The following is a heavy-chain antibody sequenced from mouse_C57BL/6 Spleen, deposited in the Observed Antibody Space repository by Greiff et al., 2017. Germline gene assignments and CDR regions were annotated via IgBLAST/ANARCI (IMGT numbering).Heavy chain of an antibody. CDR1: GFTFSDYG. V-gene: IGHV5-17*01. J-gene: IGHJ4*01. CDR3: ARPRGSSYYAMDY. D-gene: IGHD1-1*01. Sequence: EVHLVESGGGLVKPGGSLKLSCAASGFTFSDYGMHWVRQAPEKGLEWVAYISSGSSTIYYADTVKGRFTISRENAKNTLFLQMTSLRSEDTAMYYCARPRGSSYYAMDYWGQGTSVTVSS. CDR2: ISSGSSTI.